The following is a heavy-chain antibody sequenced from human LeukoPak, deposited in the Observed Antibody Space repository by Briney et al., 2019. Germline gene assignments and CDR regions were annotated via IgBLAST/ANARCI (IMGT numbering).Heavy chain of an antibody. D-gene: IGHD2-2*01. CDR3: ARDEGSTASPDAFDI. CDR2: IIPIFGTA. V-gene: IGHV1-69*05. CDR1: GGTFSSYA. Sequence: EASVKVSCKASGGTFSSYAISWVRQAPGQGLEWVGRIIPIFGTANYAQEFQGRVTITTDESTSTAYMELSSLRSEDTAVYYCARDEGSTASPDAFDIWGQGTMVTVSS. J-gene: IGHJ3*02.